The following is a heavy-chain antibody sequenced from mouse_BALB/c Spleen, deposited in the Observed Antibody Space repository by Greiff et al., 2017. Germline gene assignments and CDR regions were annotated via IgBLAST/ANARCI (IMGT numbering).Heavy chain of an antibody. J-gene: IGHJ4*01. CDR1: GFSLTGYG. D-gene: IGHD1-1*01. CDR2: IWGDGST. CDR3: ARALYYYGSRVPYAMDY. Sequence: VQLQESGPGLVAPSQSLSITCTVSGFSLTGYGVNWVRQPPGKGLEWLGMIWGDGSTDYNSALKSRLSLSKDNSKSQVFLKMNSLQTDDTARYYCARALYYYGSRVPYAMDYWGQGTSVTVSS. V-gene: IGHV2-6-7*01.